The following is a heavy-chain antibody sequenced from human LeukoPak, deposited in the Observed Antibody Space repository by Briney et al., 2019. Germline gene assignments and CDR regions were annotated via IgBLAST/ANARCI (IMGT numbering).Heavy chain of an antibody. Sequence: TGGSLRLSCAASGFTLCNYAMSWVRQAPGKGLEWVSSISGLDGTTFYADSVKGRFTISRDSSKNTLCLQMNSLRAEDTAVYYCAKEHSGSYPDPDRENWFDPWGQGTLVTVSS. J-gene: IGHJ5*02. CDR3: AKEHSGSYPDPDRENWFDP. CDR1: GFTLCNYA. CDR2: ISGLDGTT. V-gene: IGHV3-23*01. D-gene: IGHD3-10*01.